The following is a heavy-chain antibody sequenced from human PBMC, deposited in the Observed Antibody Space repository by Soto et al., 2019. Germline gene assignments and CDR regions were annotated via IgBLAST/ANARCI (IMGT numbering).Heavy chain of an antibody. J-gene: IGHJ5*02. D-gene: IGHD3-3*01. V-gene: IGHV1-3*01. Sequence: GASVKVSCKASGYTFTSYAMHWVRQAPGQRLEWMGWINAGNGNTKYSQKFQGRVTITRDTSASTAYMELSSLRSEDTAVYYCAREGRFLEWLENWFDPWGQGTLVTVSS. CDR2: INAGNGNT. CDR1: GYTFTSYA. CDR3: AREGRFLEWLENWFDP.